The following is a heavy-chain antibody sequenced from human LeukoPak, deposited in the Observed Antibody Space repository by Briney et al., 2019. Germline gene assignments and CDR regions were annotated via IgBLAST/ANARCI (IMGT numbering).Heavy chain of an antibody. Sequence: GGSLRLSCVASGFIVSTNYMSWVRQAPGKGLEWVANIKEDGSEKYYVDSVKGRFTISRDNAKNSLYLQMNSLRADDTAVYYCARMRYSDYWGQGTLVIVSS. CDR1: GFIVSTNY. J-gene: IGHJ4*02. D-gene: IGHD1-1*01. CDR2: IKEDGSEK. V-gene: IGHV3-7*01. CDR3: ARMRYSDY.